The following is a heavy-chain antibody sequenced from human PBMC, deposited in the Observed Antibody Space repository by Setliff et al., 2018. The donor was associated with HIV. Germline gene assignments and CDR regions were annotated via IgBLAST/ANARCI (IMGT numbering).Heavy chain of an antibody. CDR2: ISATGST. V-gene: IGHV4-61*09. J-gene: IGHJ3*01. CDR3: ARGPWVHLWLHVFDF. CDR1: GGSISSGGHY. Sequence: SETLSLTCTVSGGSISSGGHYWSWIRQPAGKGLEWIGHISATGSTNYNPSLKSRVTMSLDTSKNQFSLNLNSVTAADAAVYFCARGPWVHLWLHVFDFWGQGTTVTVSS. D-gene: IGHD5-18*01.